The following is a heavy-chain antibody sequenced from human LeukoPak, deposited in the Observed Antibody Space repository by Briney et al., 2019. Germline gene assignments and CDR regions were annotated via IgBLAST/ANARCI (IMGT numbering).Heavy chain of an antibody. Sequence: GGSLRLSYVASGFTFGKYWMSWVRQAPGKGLEWVANIKLDGSEKNYVDSAKGRFTISRDNTKNSLYLQMNSLRAEDTAVFYCARDQYDTWSRRGNFDSWGQGTLVTVSS. V-gene: IGHV3-7*03. CDR2: IKLDGSEK. J-gene: IGHJ4*02. CDR1: GFTFGKYW. D-gene: IGHD3-3*01. CDR3: ARDQYDTWSRRGNFDS.